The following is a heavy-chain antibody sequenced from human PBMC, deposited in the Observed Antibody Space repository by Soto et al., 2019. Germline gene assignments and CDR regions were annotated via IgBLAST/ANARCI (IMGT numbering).Heavy chain of an antibody. CDR2: IDHSGIDK. CDR3: ANVEWLPDYGMDV. D-gene: IGHD3-3*01. J-gene: IGHJ6*02. Sequence: GGSLRLSCAASGFTFSSHTMSWVRQAPGKGLEWVSTIDHSGIDKYYPDSVRGRFTISRDNSKNTLYLQMNSLRAEDTAVYYCANVEWLPDYGMDVWGQGTAVTVSS. V-gene: IGHV3-23*01. CDR1: GFTFSSHT.